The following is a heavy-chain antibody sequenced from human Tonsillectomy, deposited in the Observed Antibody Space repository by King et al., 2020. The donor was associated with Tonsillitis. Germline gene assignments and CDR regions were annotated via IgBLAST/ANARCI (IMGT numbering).Heavy chain of an antibody. CDR3: ARDPHAVIAVTGNFDY. D-gene: IGHD6-19*01. CDR2: ISSSSSYI. Sequence: VQLVESGGGLVKPGGSLILSCAASGFTFSSYSLNWVRQAPGQGLEWVSCISSSSSYIYYADSVKGRFTISRDNAKNSLYLQMNSLSAEDTAVYYCARDPHAVIAVTGNFDYWGQGTLVTVSS. J-gene: IGHJ4*02. V-gene: IGHV3-21*01. CDR1: GFTFSSYS.